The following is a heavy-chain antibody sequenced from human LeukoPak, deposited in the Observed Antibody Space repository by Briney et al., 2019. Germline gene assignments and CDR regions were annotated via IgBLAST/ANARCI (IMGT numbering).Heavy chain of an antibody. CDR2: ISSSSSYI. CDR3: ARVTRIAVAGTDY. CDR1: GFTFSSYS. V-gene: IGHV3-21*01. J-gene: IGHJ4*02. D-gene: IGHD6-19*01. Sequence: GGSLRLSCAASGFTFSSYSMNWVRQAPGKGLEWVSSISSSSSYIYSEDSVKGRFTISRDNAKNSLYLQMNSLRAEDTAVSYCARVTRIAVAGTDYWGQGTLVTVSS.